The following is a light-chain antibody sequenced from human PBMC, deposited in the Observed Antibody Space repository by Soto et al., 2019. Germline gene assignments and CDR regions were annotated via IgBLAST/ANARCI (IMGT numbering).Light chain of an antibody. J-gene: IGKJ5*01. Sequence: EIGMTQSPVTLSVKPGERETLYCRASQSLSSNLAWYQQKPGQAPRLLIYGASTRATGIPARFSGSGSGTEFTLTISSLQSEDFAVYYCQQYNNWPPITFGQGTRLEVK. V-gene: IGKV3-15*01. CDR3: QQYNNWPPIT. CDR1: QSLSSN. CDR2: GAS.